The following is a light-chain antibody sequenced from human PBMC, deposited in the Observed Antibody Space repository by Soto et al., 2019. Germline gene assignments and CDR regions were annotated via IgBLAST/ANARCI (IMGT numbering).Light chain of an antibody. V-gene: IGKV1-16*02. CDR1: QDIINR. CDR2: AAF. J-gene: IGKJ4*01. CDR3: QQYKDYPLT. Sequence: DIQMTQSPSSLSASVGDRITITCRASQDIINRLVWFQQKPGKAPKSLIYAAFNLQSGVPSKFSGSGSGTDFTLTISSLQPEDFATYYCQQYKDYPLTFGGGTRVEIK.